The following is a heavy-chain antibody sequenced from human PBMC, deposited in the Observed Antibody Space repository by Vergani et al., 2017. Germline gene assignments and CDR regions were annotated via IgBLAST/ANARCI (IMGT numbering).Heavy chain of an antibody. CDR2: ISYDGSNK. J-gene: IGHJ6*02. CDR1: GFTFSSYA. Sequence: QVQLVESGGGVVQPGRSLRLSCAASGFTFSSYAMHWVRQAPGKGLEWVAVISYDGSNKYYADSVKGRFTISRDNSKNTLYLQMNSLRAEDTAVYYCARGPLYYDFWSGQGSYYYYGMDVWGQGTTVTVSS. D-gene: IGHD3-3*01. V-gene: IGHV3-30-3*01. CDR3: ARGPLYYDFWSGQGSYYYYGMDV.